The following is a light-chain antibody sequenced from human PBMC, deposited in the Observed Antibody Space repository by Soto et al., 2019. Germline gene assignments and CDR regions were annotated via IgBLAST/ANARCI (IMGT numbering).Light chain of an antibody. J-gene: IGLJ3*02. CDR1: SSNIGRNA. CDR2: SNN. CDR3: AAWDASLNGGV. Sequence: QSVLTQPPSASGTPGQRGTISCSGSSSNIGRNAVNWYQQLPGTAPKLLIYSNNQRPSGVPDRFSGSKSGTSASLAISGLHSEEEADYYCAAWDASLNGGVFGGGTKLTVL. V-gene: IGLV1-44*01.